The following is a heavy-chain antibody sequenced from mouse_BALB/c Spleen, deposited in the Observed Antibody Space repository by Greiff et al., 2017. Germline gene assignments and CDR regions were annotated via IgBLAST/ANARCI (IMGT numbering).Heavy chain of an antibody. V-gene: IGHV5-17*02. D-gene: IGHD2-4*01. J-gene: IGHJ2*01. Sequence: EVQGVESGGGLVQPGGSRKLSCAASGFTFSSFGMHWVRQAPEKGLEWVAYISSGSSTIYYADTVKGRFTISRDNPKNTLFLQMTSLRSEDTAMYYCARGLREITTGFDYWGQGTTLTVSS. CDR1: GFTFSSFG. CDR3: ARGLREITTGFDY. CDR2: ISSGSSTI.